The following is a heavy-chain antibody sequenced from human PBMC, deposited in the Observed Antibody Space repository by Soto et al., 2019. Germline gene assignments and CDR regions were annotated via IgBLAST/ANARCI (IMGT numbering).Heavy chain of an antibody. V-gene: IGHV3-9*01. CDR2: ISWNSGSI. D-gene: IGHD5-12*01. CDR3: AKGYSGYNGGAVDI. CDR1: GFTFDDYA. J-gene: IGHJ3*02. Sequence: HPGGSLRLSCAASGFTFDDYAMHWVRQAPGKGLEWVSGISWNSGSIGYADSVKGRFTISRDNAKNSLYLQMNSLRAEDTALYYCAKGYSGYNGGAVDIWGQGTMVTVSS.